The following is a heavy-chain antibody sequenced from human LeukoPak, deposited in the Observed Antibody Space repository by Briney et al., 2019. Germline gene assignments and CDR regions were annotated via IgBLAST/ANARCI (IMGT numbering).Heavy chain of an antibody. V-gene: IGHV4-59*08. D-gene: IGHD1-1*01. CDR3: ARLGTAVPGNAHVLPDY. J-gene: IGHJ4*02. CDR2: IHYSGST. CDR1: GGSISGFY. Sequence: SETLSLTCTVSGGSISGFYCSWIRQSPEKGLECVGYIHYSGSTNYNPSLKSRVTVLLDTSKNQFSLQLSSVTAADTAVYYCARLGTAVPGNAHVLPDYWGQGSRVSVSS.